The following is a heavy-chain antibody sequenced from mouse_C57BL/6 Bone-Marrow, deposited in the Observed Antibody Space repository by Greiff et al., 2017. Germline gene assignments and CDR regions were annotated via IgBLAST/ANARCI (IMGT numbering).Heavy chain of an antibody. D-gene: IGHD2-12*01. CDR3: ARGVYDAWFAY. CDR2: IYPGDGDT. CDR1: GYAFSSSW. J-gene: IGHJ3*01. Sequence: VQLQQSGPELVKPGASVKISCKASGYAFSSSWMNWVKQRPGKGLEWIGRIYPGDGDTNYNGKFKGKATLTADKSSSTAYMQLSSLTSEDSAVYFGARGVYDAWFAYWGQGTLVTVSA. V-gene: IGHV1-82*01.